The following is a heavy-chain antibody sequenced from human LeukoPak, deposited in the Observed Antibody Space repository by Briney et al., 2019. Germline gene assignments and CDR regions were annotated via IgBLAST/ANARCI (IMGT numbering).Heavy chain of an antibody. J-gene: IGHJ4*02. V-gene: IGHV3-23*01. CDR2: ISGSGGST. CDR3: ARDLVRRGYYYPYYFDY. CDR1: GFTFSSYA. D-gene: IGHD3-22*01. Sequence: PGGSLRLSCAASGFTFSSYAMSWVRQAPGKGLEWVSAISGSGGSTYYADSVKGRFTISRDNSKNTLYLQMNSLRAEDTAVYYCARDLVRRGYYYPYYFDYWGQRTLVTVSS.